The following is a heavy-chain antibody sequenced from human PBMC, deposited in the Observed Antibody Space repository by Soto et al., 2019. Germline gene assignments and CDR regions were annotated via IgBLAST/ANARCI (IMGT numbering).Heavy chain of an antibody. J-gene: IGHJ5*02. V-gene: IGHV4-61*01. CDR1: GGSVSSGSYY. CDR3: AREYNWNYAPHWFDP. Sequence: QVQLQESGPGLVKPSETLSLTCTVSGGSVSSGSYYWSWIRQPPGKGLAWIGYIYYSGSTNYNPSPKSRVTIAVDTSKNQFSLKLSSVTAADTAVYYCAREYNWNYAPHWFDPWGQGTLVTVSS. D-gene: IGHD1-7*01. CDR2: IYYSGST.